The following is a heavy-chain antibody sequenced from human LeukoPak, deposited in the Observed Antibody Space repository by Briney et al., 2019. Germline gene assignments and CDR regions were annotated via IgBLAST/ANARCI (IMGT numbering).Heavy chain of an antibody. V-gene: IGHV1-18*01. CDR3: ARDHNRMYSSSWYKEFDY. CDR2: ISTHNGNT. D-gene: IGHD6-13*01. Sequence: ASVKVSCKASGYTFSSYGISWVRQAPGQGLERMGWISTHNGNTNYAQKFQGRVTMTTDTSTSTAYMELRSLRSDDTAVYYCARDHNRMYSSSWYKEFDYWGQGTLVTVSS. J-gene: IGHJ4*02. CDR1: GYTFSSYG.